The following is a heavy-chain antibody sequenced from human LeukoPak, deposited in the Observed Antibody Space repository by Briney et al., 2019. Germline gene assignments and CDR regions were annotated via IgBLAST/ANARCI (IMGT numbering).Heavy chain of an antibody. J-gene: IGHJ6*03. CDR2: IYTSGST. CDR1: GGSISSYY. D-gene: IGHD1-26*01. CDR3: ARQVGGSYYYYYYMDV. V-gene: IGHV4-4*09. Sequence: SETLSLTCTVSGGSISSYYWSWIRQPPGKGLEWIGYIYTSGSTNYNPSLKSRVTISVDTSKNHFSLKLSSVTAADTAVYYCARQVGGSYYYYYYMDVWGKGTTVTVSS.